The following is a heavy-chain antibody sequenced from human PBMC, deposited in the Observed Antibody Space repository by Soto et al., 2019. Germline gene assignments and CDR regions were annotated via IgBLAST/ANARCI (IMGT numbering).Heavy chain of an antibody. Sequence: PGGSLRLSCAASGFTFSSYAMHWVRQAPGKGLEYVSAISSNGGSTYYANSVKGRFTISRDNSKNTLYLQMGSLRAEDMAVYYCARVTGSSGWYDDAFDIWGQGTMVTVSS. D-gene: IGHD6-19*01. CDR2: ISSNGGST. CDR1: GFTFSSYA. V-gene: IGHV3-64*01. J-gene: IGHJ3*02. CDR3: ARVTGSSGWYDDAFDI.